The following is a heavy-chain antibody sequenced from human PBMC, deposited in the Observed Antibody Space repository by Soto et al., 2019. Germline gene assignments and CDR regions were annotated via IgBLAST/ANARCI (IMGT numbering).Heavy chain of an antibody. V-gene: IGHV3-30*18. Sequence: QVQLVESGGGVVQPGRSLRLSCAASGFSFTTYVMHWVRQAPGKGLEWVAVISHDGSDKYYGDAVKGRFTISRDTSKNAVDLEMNSLRPEDTAVYYCAKGLLAIVGTTLPRDAFNIWGQGTMVTVSS. D-gene: IGHD1-26*01. CDR1: GFSFTTYV. J-gene: IGHJ3*02. CDR2: ISHDGSDK. CDR3: AKGLLAIVGTTLPRDAFNI.